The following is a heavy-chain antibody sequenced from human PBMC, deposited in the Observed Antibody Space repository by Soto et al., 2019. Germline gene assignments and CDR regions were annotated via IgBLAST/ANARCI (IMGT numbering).Heavy chain of an antibody. J-gene: IGHJ3*02. Sequence: SETLSLTCTVSGGSITTYYWSWIRQPPRQGLEWIGYTYYSGSTNYNPSLESRVTMSLDTSKNQLSLRLSSVTAADTAVYYCAKHSGPTGGAFDIWGQGTMVTVSS. V-gene: IGHV4-59*01. CDR2: TYYSGST. CDR1: GGSITTYY. CDR3: AKHSGPTGGAFDI. D-gene: IGHD2-21*01.